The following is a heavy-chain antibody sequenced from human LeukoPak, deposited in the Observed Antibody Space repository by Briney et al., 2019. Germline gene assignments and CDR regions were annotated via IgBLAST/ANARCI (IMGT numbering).Heavy chain of an antibody. CDR3: AKDLYSYGSFGAFDI. J-gene: IGHJ3*02. CDR1: GFTFSSYA. D-gene: IGHD5-18*01. Sequence: PGGSLRLSCAASGFTFSSYALSWVRQAPGKGLEWVSAISGSGGSTYYADSVKGRFTISRDNSKSTLYLQMNSLRAEDTAVYYCAKDLYSYGSFGAFDIWGQGTMVTVSS. V-gene: IGHV3-23*01. CDR2: ISGSGGST.